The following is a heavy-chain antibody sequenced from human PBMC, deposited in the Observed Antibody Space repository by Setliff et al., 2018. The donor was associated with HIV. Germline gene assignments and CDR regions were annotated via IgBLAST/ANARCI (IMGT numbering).Heavy chain of an antibody. CDR1: GFTFTNYD. Sequence: GGSLRLSCKASGFTFTNYDINWVRQATGQGLEWMGWMNPNSGYTGYAQKFQGRVTLTRNTSISTAYMELSSLRSEDTAVYYCARGRSYYDTSGYYYVYLDYWGQGTLVTVSS. CDR2: MNPNSGYT. J-gene: IGHJ4*02. D-gene: IGHD3-22*01. V-gene: IGHV1-8*02. CDR3: ARGRSYYDTSGYYYVYLDY.